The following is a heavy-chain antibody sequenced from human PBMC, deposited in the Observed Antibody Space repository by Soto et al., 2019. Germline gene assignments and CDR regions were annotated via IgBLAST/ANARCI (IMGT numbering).Heavy chain of an antibody. CDR1: GYTFTSYA. CDR2: INAGNGNT. D-gene: IGHD3-10*01. Sequence: ASVKVSCKASGYTFTSYAMHWVRQAPGQRLEWMGWINAGNGNTKYSQKFQGRVTITRDTSASTAYMELSSLRSEDTAVYYCARVQSGDSVLLWFGELLESLDYWGQGTLVTVSS. CDR3: ARVQSGDSVLLWFGELLESLDY. V-gene: IGHV1-3*01. J-gene: IGHJ4*02.